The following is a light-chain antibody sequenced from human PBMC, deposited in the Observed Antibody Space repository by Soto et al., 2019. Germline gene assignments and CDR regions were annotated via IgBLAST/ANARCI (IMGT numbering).Light chain of an antibody. CDR1: QDIGNY. Sequence: DIQMTQSPSSLSASVGDRVTITCQASQDIGNYLNWYQQKPGKAPKLLIYETPNMEIGVPSRFSGSGSGTDFSFSISSLQPEDIATYYCQQHHSLPLTFGPGTKLDIK. CDR3: QQHHSLPLT. V-gene: IGKV1-33*01. J-gene: IGKJ3*01. CDR2: ETP.